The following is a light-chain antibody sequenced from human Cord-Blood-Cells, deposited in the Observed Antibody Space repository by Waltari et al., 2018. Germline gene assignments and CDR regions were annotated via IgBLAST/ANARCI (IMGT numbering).Light chain of an antibody. CDR3: SSYTSSSTLEV. CDR1: SSDVGGYNS. J-gene: IGLJ1*01. Sequence: QSALTQPASVSGSPGQSITISCTGTSSDVGGYNSVSWYQQHPGKAPKLMIYDVSNRPSGGSNRFSGSKSGNTASLTISGLQAEDEADYYCSSYTSSSTLEVFGTGTKVTVL. V-gene: IGLV2-14*01. CDR2: DVS.